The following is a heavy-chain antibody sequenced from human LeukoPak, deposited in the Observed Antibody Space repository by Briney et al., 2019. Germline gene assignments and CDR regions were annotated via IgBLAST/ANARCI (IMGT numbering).Heavy chain of an antibody. V-gene: IGHV5-51*01. CDR3: ARQGPSDY. CDR1: GYTFTSNW. J-gene: IGHJ4*02. Sequence: GESLKISCKASGYTFTSNWIGWVRQLPGKGLEWMGIIYPADSDTRCSPSFQGQVTISADKSITTAYLQWSSLKASDTAIYYCARQGPSDYWGQGTLVTVSS. CDR2: IYPADSDT.